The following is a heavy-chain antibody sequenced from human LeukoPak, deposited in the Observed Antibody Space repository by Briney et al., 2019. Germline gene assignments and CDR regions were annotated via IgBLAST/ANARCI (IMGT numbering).Heavy chain of an antibody. CDR1: SGSISSSSYY. D-gene: IGHD3-3*01. CDR3: ARDYDFWSGYYTDYYYGMDV. V-gene: IGHV4-39*01. J-gene: IGHJ6*02. CDR2: IYYSGST. Sequence: SETLSLTCTVSSGSISSSSYYWGWIRQPPGKGLEWIGSIYYSGSTYYNPFLESRVTISVDTSKNQFSLKLSSVTAADTAVYYCARDYDFWSGYYTDYYYGMDVWGQGTTVTVSS.